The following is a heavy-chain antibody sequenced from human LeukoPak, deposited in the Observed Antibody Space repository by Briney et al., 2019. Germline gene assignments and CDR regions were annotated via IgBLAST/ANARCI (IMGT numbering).Heavy chain of an antibody. CDR2: ISYDGTNK. D-gene: IGHD2-21*02. Sequence: PGGSLRLSCSASGFTFSTYAMHWARQAPGKGLEWVAVISYDGTNKYYADSVKGRFTVSRDNSKNTLYLQMNSLRPEDTAIYYCAREAAAYCGGDCWVDYWGQGTLVTVSS. CDR3: AREAAAYCGGDCWVDY. CDR1: GFTFSTYA. V-gene: IGHV3-30-3*01. J-gene: IGHJ4*02.